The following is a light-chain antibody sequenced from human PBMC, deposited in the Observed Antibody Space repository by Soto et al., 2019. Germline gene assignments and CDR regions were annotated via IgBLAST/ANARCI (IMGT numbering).Light chain of an antibody. CDR3: QQSFTFPYT. V-gene: IGKV1-39*01. CDR2: AAS. J-gene: IGKJ2*01. Sequence: DIQMTQSPSSLSASVGDSVTVTCRASQTISTLLSWYQQKAGKAPKLLIYAASSLQSGVPSMFSGSGSGTDFTLTISSLQPEDVATYYCQQSFTFPYTFGQGTKLEIK. CDR1: QTISTL.